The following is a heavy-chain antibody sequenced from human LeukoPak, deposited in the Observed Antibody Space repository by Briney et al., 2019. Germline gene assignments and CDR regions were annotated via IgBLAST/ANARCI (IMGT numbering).Heavy chain of an antibody. Sequence: SVKVSCKASGGTFSSYAISWVRQAPGQGLEWMGRIIPILGIANYAQKFQGRVTITADKSTSTAYMELSSLRSEDTAVYYCASGPFGGVIVIDWGQGTLVTVSS. J-gene: IGHJ4*02. D-gene: IGHD3-16*02. CDR1: GGTFSSYA. V-gene: IGHV1-69*04. CDR2: IIPILGIA. CDR3: ASGPFGGVIVID.